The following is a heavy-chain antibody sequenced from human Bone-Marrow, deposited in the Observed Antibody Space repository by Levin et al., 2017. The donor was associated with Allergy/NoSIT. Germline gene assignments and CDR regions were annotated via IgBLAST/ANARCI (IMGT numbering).Heavy chain of an antibody. J-gene: IGHJ6*03. V-gene: IGHV3-21*06. Sequence: PGGSLRLSCAASGFKFGIYSMNWVRQAPGKGLEWVSSITSDSTIIYYADSVQGRFTISRDNANSSLHLQMNSLRDEDTAVYYCARAVVKVTNFPGGRPRHLYYLDVWGKGTTVAVSS. D-gene: IGHD4-17*01. CDR3: ARAVVKVTNFPGGRPRHLYYLDV. CDR1: GFKFGIYS. CDR2: ITSDSTII.